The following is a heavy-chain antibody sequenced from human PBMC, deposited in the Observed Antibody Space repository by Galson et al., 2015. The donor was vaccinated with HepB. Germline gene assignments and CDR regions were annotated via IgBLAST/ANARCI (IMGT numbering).Heavy chain of an antibody. J-gene: IGHJ6*02. V-gene: IGHV3-23*01. CDR3: AKPLKERITMVRGVIIPDGMDF. CDR2: ISTSGADT. D-gene: IGHD3-10*01. Sequence: SLRLSCAVSGLSFDIHAMNWVRLAPGKGLQWVSTISTSGADTYYTDSVKGRFTISRDNSKNTLYLQMNSLRAEDTAVYYCAKPLKERITMVRGVIIPDGMDFWGQGTTVTVSS. CDR1: GLSFDIHA.